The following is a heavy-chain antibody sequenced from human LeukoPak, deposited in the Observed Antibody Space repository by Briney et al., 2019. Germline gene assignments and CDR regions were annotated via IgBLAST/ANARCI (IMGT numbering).Heavy chain of an antibody. CDR2: IKQDGSEK. CDR1: GFTFSSYW. J-gene: IGHJ5*02. CDR3: ARDNSVGDTAWWFDP. Sequence: GGSLRLSCAASGFTFSSYWMSWVRQAPGKGLEWVANIKQDGSEKYYVDSVKGRFTISRDNAKNSLYLQMNSLRAEDTAVYYCARDNSVGDTAWWFDPWGQGTLVTVSS. D-gene: IGHD1-26*01. V-gene: IGHV3-7*01.